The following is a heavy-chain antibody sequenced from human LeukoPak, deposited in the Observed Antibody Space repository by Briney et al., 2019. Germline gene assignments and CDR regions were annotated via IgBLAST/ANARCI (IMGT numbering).Heavy chain of an antibody. CDR1: GFTFRDYS. V-gene: IGHV3-48*01. Sequence: PGGSLRLTCAASGFTFRDYSMNWVRQPPGKGLEWVSYISSGSTNIYYADSVKGRFTISRDNAKNSLYLQMNSLRAEDTAVYYCARAVGYGDYNWFDPWGQGTLVTVSS. CDR3: ARAVGYGDYNWFDP. D-gene: IGHD4-17*01. CDR2: ISSGSTNI. J-gene: IGHJ5*02.